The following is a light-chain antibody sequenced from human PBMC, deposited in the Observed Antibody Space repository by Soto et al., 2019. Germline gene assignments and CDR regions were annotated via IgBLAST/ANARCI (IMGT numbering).Light chain of an antibody. J-gene: IGLJ1*01. CDR3: CSYVGATTYV. V-gene: IGLV2-14*01. Sequence: QSALTQPASVSGSPGQSITISCTGTSSDVGGYNYVSWYQQHPGKAPKLMIYEVSNRPSGVSNRFSGSKSGNTASLTISGLQAEDEAEYYCCSYVGATTYVFGSGTKLTVL. CDR1: SSDVGGYNY. CDR2: EVS.